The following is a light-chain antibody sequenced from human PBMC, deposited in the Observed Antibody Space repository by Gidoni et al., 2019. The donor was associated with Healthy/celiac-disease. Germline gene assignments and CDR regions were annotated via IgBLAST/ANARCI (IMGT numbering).Light chain of an antibody. CDR2: GAS. CDR1: QSVSSSY. CDR3: QQYGSSPGFT. J-gene: IGKJ3*01. Sequence: EIVLTQSPGTLSLSPGESATLSCRASQSVSSSYLAWYQQKPGQAPRILIYGASSRATGIPDRFSGSGSGTDFTLTISRLEPEDFAVYYCQQYGSSPGFTFGPGTKVDIK. V-gene: IGKV3-20*01.